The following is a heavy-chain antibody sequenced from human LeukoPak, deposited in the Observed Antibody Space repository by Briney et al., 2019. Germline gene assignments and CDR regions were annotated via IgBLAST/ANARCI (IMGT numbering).Heavy chain of an antibody. V-gene: IGHV3-9*01. CDR2: ISWNSGSI. CDR1: GFTFDDYA. CDR3: AKDKGSSGWDFDH. Sequence: PGRSLRLSCAASGFTFDDYAMHWVRQAPGKGLEWVSGISWNSGSIGYADSVKGRFTISRDNAKNSLYLQMNSLRAEDTALYYCAKDKGSSGWDFDHWGQGTLVTVSS. D-gene: IGHD6-19*01. J-gene: IGHJ4*02.